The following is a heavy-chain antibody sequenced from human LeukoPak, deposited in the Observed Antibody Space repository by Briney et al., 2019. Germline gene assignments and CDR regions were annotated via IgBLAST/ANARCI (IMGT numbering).Heavy chain of an antibody. CDR2: IYYSGST. CDR3: ARASLIAAAGRLFDY. V-gene: IGHV4-39*07. Sequence: SETPSLTCTVSGGSISSSSYYWGWIRQPPGKGLEWIGSIYYSGSTYYDPSLKSRVTISVDTSKNQFSLKLSSVTATDTAVYYCARASLIAAAGRLFDYWGQGTLVTVSS. CDR1: GGSISSSSYY. D-gene: IGHD6-13*01. J-gene: IGHJ4*02.